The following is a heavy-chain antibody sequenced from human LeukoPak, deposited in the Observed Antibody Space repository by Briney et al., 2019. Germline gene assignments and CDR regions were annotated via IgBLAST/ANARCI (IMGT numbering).Heavy chain of an antibody. CDR3: AKGVSSSWSNDAFDI. CDR1: GFTFSRHD. V-gene: IGHV3-30*18. J-gene: IGHJ3*02. D-gene: IGHD6-13*01. CDR2: ISYDGSNK. Sequence: GGSLRLSCVASGFTFSRHDMNWVRQAPGKGREWVAVISYDGSNKYYADSVKGRFTISRDNSKNTLYLQMNSLRTEDTAVYYCAKGVSSSWSNDAFDIWGQGTMVTVSS.